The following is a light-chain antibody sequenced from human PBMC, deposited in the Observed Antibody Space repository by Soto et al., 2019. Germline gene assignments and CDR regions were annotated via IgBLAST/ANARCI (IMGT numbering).Light chain of an antibody. V-gene: IGKV3-15*01. CDR1: QSVCSN. Sequence: EIVMTQSPATLYVSKGERATLSCRASQSVCSNLAWYQQKPGQAPRLLIYGASTRATGIPARFSGSVSGTEFTLIISSLQSEDFAVYYCQQYNNWPYTFGQGTKLEIK. J-gene: IGKJ2*01. CDR2: GAS. CDR3: QQYNNWPYT.